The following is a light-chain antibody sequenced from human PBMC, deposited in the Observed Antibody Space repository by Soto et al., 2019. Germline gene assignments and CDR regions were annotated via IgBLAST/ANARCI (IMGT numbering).Light chain of an antibody. CDR1: QSVSSK. CDR2: GAS. J-gene: IGKJ1*01. Sequence: EIVMTRSPATLSVSPGERATLSCRTSQSVSSKLAWYQQKPGQAPRLLIYGASTRATGIPVRFSGSGSGTEFTLTISSLQSEDFAVYYCQQYSNWPLWTFGQGTKVEIK. V-gene: IGKV3-15*01. CDR3: QQYSNWPLWT.